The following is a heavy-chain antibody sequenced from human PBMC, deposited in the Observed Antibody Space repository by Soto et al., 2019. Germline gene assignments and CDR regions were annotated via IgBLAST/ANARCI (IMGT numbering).Heavy chain of an antibody. CDR3: VRDSDGSGSYYSPPSWFDP. D-gene: IGHD3-10*01. J-gene: IGHJ5*02. CDR1: GFTFSSYS. CDR2: ISSSSSYI. Sequence: PGGSLRLSCAASGFTFSSYSTNWVRQAPGKGLEWVSSISSSSSYIYYADSVKGRFTISRDNAKNSLYLQMNSLRAEDTAVYYCVRDSDGSGSYYSPPSWFDPWGQGTLVTVSS. V-gene: IGHV3-21*01.